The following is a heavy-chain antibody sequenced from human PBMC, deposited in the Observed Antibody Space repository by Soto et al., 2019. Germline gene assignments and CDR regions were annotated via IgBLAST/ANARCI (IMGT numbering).Heavy chain of an antibody. J-gene: IGHJ4*02. Sequence: ASVKVSCKASGYTFTSYYMHWVRQAPGQGLEWMGIINPSGGSTSYAQKFQGRVTMTRDTSTSTVYMELSSLRSEDTAVYYCARSLRSGSYGFCYFDYWGQGTLVTVSS. CDR1: GYTFTSYY. D-gene: IGHD3-10*01. V-gene: IGHV1-46*03. CDR3: ARSLRSGSYGFCYFDY. CDR2: INPSGGST.